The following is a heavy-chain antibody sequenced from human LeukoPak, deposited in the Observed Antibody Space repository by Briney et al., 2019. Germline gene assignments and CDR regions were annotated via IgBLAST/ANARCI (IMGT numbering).Heavy chain of an antibody. J-gene: IGHJ5*02. Sequence: GGSLRLSCAASGFSFSRYGMAWFRQIPGKGLEWVSTINDNSRNTHYADSVKARFTISRDNSKNTLYLQMHSLRVEDTALYYCTKDAGPVYDWFDPRGPGTRVTVPS. CDR3: TKDAGPVYDWFDP. D-gene: IGHD5/OR15-5a*01. V-gene: IGHV3-23*01. CDR2: INDNSRNT. CDR1: GFSFSRYG.